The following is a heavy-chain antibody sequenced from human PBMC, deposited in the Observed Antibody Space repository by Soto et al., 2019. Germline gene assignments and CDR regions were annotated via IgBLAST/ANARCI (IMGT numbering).Heavy chain of an antibody. J-gene: IGHJ4*02. Sequence: QIQLQESGPGLVKPSGTVSLTCTVSGGSISSTNWWSWVRQPPGMGLEWIGDIHHGGSINFNSPLESRISMSADKSKNQFSLKLHSVTAADTAVYFCARLRTSVLAQSVTPNFDSWGQGTLVTVSS. CDR3: ARLRTSVLAQSVTPNFDS. CDR1: GGSISSTNW. CDR2: IHHGGSI. V-gene: IGHV4-4*02. D-gene: IGHD5-18*01.